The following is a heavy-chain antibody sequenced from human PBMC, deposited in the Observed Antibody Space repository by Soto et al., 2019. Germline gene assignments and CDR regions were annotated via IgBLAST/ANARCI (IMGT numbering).Heavy chain of an antibody. CDR3: ARTRGGIHHYYYGMDV. D-gene: IGHD3-16*01. V-gene: IGHV4-59*12. CDR1: GGSISSYY. Sequence: PSETLSLTCTVSGGSISSYYWSWIRQPPGKGLEWIGYIYYSGSTNYNPSLKSRVTMSVDTSKNQFSLKLSSVTAADTAVYYCARTRGGIHHYYYGMDVWGKGTTVTVSS. J-gene: IGHJ6*04. CDR2: IYYSGST.